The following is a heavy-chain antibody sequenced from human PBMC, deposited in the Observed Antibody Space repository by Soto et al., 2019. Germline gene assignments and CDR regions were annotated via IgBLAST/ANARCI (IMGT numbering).Heavy chain of an antibody. J-gene: IGHJ6*02. D-gene: IGHD3-10*01. CDR2: IYYRGNA. CDR1: GGSISPYY. V-gene: IGHV4-59*01. Sequence: SETLSLTCTVSGGSISPYYWTWIRQPPGKGLEWVGYIYYRGNANYNPSLKSRVTISLDTSKNQFSLRLGSVTPADTAVYYCARDSALYGMDVWGQGTTVTVSS. CDR3: ARDSALYGMDV.